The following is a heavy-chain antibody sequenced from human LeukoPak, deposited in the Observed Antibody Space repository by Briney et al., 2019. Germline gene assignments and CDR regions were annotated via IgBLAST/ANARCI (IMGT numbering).Heavy chain of an antibody. J-gene: IGHJ5*02. CDR2: INPSGGST. D-gene: IGHD6-19*01. V-gene: IGHV1-46*01. CDR1: GYTFTSYY. CDR3: ARDAGYSSGWYGGWFDP. Sequence: ASVKVSCKASGYTFTSYYMHWVRQAPGQGLEWMGIINPSGGSTSYAQKFQGRVTMTRDTSTSTVYMELSSLRSEDTAVYYCARDAGYSSGWYGGWFDPWGQGTLVTVSS.